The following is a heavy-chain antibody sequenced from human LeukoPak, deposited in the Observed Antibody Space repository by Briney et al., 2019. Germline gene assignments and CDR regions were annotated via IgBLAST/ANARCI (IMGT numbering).Heavy chain of an antibody. CDR2: IYPRDSDT. Sequence: GESLKISCKGSGYIFSNYWIGWVRQMPGKGLEWMGIIYPRDSDTRYSPSFQGRVTISADKSISTAYLQWSSLKASDTGMYYCARQGITGGYCSSASCPDFDYWGQGTLVTVSS. J-gene: IGHJ4*02. CDR3: ARQGITGGYCSSASCPDFDY. D-gene: IGHD2-2*01. CDR1: GYIFSNYW. V-gene: IGHV5-51*01.